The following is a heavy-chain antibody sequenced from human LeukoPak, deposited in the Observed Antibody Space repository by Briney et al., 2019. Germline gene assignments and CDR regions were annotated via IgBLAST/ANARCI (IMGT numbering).Heavy chain of an antibody. V-gene: IGHV4-34*01. CDR3: ARSLLKPYYYGSGNHFDY. CDR1: GGSFSGYY. Sequence: PSETLSLTCAGYGGSFSGYYWSWIRQPPGKGLEWIGEISHSGSTNYNPSLKSRVTISVDTSTNQFSLKLSSVTAADTAVYYCARSLLKPYYYGSGNHFDYWGQGTLVTVSS. J-gene: IGHJ4*02. CDR2: ISHSGST. D-gene: IGHD3-10*01.